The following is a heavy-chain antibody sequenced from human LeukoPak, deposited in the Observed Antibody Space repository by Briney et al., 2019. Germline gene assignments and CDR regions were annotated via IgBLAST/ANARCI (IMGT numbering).Heavy chain of an antibody. CDR2: INQDGSEK. D-gene: IGHD2-8*01. V-gene: IGHV3-7*01. Sequence: GGSLRLSCAASGFTLTTYWMSWVRQAPGKGLEWVANINQDGSEKYYVDSVKGRFTISRDNAKNSLYLQMNSLRAEDTAVYFCARYAEVYYYIDVWGTGTTVTVSS. CDR3: ARYAEVYYYIDV. J-gene: IGHJ6*03. CDR1: GFTLTTYW.